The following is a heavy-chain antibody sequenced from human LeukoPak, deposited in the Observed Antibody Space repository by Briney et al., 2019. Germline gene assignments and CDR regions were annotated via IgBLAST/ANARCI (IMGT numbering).Heavy chain of an antibody. Sequence: SVKVSCKASGGTFSSYAISWVRQAPGQGLEWMGGIIPIFGTANYAQKFQGRVTIAADESTSTAYMELSSLRSEDTAVYYCAREKFGHPSYYYYYMDVWGKGTTVTISS. CDR1: GGTFSSYA. D-gene: IGHD3-16*01. CDR2: IIPIFGTA. J-gene: IGHJ6*03. CDR3: AREKFGHPSYYYYYMDV. V-gene: IGHV1-69*13.